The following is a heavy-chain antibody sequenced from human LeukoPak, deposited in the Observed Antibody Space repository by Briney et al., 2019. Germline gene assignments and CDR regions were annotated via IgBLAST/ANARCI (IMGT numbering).Heavy chain of an antibody. Sequence: PGGSLRLSCAPSVFTFSSYGMHWVRQAPGRGLEWVAVISYDGSNKYYADSVKGRFTISRDNSKNTLYLQMNSLRAEDTAVYYCAKDRTTGRYYYYGMDVWGQGTKVTVSS. D-gene: IGHD4-17*01. CDR2: ISYDGSNK. CDR1: VFTFSSYG. CDR3: AKDRTTGRYYYYGMDV. V-gene: IGHV3-30*18. J-gene: IGHJ6*02.